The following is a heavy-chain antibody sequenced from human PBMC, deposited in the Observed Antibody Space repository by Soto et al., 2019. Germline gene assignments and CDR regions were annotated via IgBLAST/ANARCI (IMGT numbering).Heavy chain of an antibody. CDR3: TRFPIWSGHYTGP. Sequence: GVSLRLSCTASGFTFGDYAMSWFRQAPGKGLEWVGFIRSKAYGGTTEYAASVKGRFTISRDDSKSIAYLQMNSLKTEDTAVYYCTRFPIWSGHYTGPWGQGTLVTVSS. J-gene: IGHJ5*02. CDR2: IRSKAYGGTT. CDR1: GFTFGDYA. D-gene: IGHD3-3*01. V-gene: IGHV3-49*03.